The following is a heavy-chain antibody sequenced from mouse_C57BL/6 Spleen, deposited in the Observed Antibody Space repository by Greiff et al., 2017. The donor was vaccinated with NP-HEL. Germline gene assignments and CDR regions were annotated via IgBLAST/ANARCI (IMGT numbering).Heavy chain of an antibody. Sequence: QVQLKESGAELVKPGASVKISCKASGYAFSSYWMNWVKQRPGKGLEWIGQIYPGDGDTNYNGKFKGKATLTADKSSSTAYMQLSSLTSEDSAVYFCARSSRGWLPFAYWGQGTLVTVSA. V-gene: IGHV1-80*01. CDR3: ARSSRGWLPFAY. CDR1: GYAFSSYW. J-gene: IGHJ3*01. D-gene: IGHD2-3*01. CDR2: IYPGDGDT.